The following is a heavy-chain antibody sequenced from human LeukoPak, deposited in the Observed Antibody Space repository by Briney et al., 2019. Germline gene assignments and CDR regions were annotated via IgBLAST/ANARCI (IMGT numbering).Heavy chain of an antibody. V-gene: IGHV3-11*04. CDR1: GFTFSDYY. J-gene: IGHJ4*02. CDR2: ISSSGSTI. D-gene: IGHD3-10*01. Sequence: GGSLRLSCAASGFTFSDYYMSRIRQAPGKGLESVSYISSSGSTIYYADSVKGRFTISRDNAKNSLYLQMNSLRAEDTAVYYCARDLYYYGSGSYYYFDYWGQGTLVTVSS. CDR3: ARDLYYYGSGSYYYFDY.